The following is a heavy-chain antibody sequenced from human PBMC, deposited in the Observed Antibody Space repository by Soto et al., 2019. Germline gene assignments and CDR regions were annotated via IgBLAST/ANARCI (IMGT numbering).Heavy chain of an antibody. D-gene: IGHD3-3*01. CDR2: INPHGGST. CDR3: ARSSGGNFGIIIEGSNWFDH. V-gene: IGHV1-46*01. J-gene: IGHJ5*02. Sequence: ASVKVSCKAPGDTFTSYYLNWVRQAPGQGLEWMGVINPHGGSTKYAQKFQGRVTMTRDTSRSTVYMELRGLSSDDTAIYYCARSSGGNFGIIIEGSNWFDHWGQGTLVTVSS. CDR1: GDTFTSYY.